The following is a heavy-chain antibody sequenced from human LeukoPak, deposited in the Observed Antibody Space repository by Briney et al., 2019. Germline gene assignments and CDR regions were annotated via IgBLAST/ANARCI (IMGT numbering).Heavy chain of an antibody. V-gene: IGHV3-30*03. CDR1: GFTFSSYE. J-gene: IGHJ4*02. D-gene: IGHD6-13*01. CDR3: AAGYNFDY. CDR2: ISYDGSNK. Sequence: GGSLRLSCAASGFTFSSYEMNWVRQAPGKGLEWVAVISYDGSNKYYADSVKGRFTISRDNSKNTLYLQMNSLRAEDTAVYYGAAGYNFDYWGQGTLVTVSS.